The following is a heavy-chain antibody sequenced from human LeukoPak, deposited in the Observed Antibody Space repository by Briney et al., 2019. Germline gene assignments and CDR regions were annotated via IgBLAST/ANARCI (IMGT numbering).Heavy chain of an antibody. Sequence: GGSLRLSCAASGFTFSSYGMHWVRQAPGKGLEWVAFIRYDGSNKYYADSVKDRFTISRDNSKNTLYLQMNSLRAEDTAVYYCAKDISGSGEGFDIWGQGTMVTVSS. J-gene: IGHJ3*02. CDR2: IRYDGSNK. CDR3: AKDISGSGEGFDI. D-gene: IGHD3-10*01. V-gene: IGHV3-30*02. CDR1: GFTFSSYG.